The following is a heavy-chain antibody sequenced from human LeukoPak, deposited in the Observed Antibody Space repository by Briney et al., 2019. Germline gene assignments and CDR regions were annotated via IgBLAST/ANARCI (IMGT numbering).Heavy chain of an antibody. CDR3: ARDGSSGPADYYFDY. Sequence: GGSLRLSCAASGFTFSNYAMHWVRQAPGKGLDWMAVMSYDGRNKYHADSVKGRFTISRDNSKNTLYLQMNNLRAEDTAVYYCARDGSSGPADYYFDYWGQGTLVTVSS. J-gene: IGHJ4*02. CDR2: MSYDGRNK. CDR1: GFTFSNYA. D-gene: IGHD3-22*01. V-gene: IGHV3-30*04.